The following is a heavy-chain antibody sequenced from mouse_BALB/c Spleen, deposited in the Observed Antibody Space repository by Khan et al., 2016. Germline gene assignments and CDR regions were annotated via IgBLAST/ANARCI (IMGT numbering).Heavy chain of an antibody. CDR3: ARTARIKY. J-gene: IGHJ2*01. V-gene: IGHV3-2*02. D-gene: IGHD1-2*01. CDR1: GYSITSGYG. CDR2: ISYSGST. Sequence: EVQLQESGPGLVKPSQSLSLTCTVTGYSITSGYGWNWIRQFPGNKLEWMGNISYSGSTNYNPSLKSRISITRDTSKNQFFLQLDSVTTEYTATYYCARTARIKYWGQGTTLTVSS.